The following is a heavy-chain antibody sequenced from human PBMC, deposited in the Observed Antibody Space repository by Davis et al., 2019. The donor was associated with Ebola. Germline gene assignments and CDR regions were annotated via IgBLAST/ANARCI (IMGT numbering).Heavy chain of an antibody. CDR3: AKSRGYCDWGRGDFDC. V-gene: IGHV3-23*01. J-gene: IGHJ4*02. CDR2: ISGSGGST. D-gene: IGHD3-16*01. Sequence: PAGSLTLSCAVSGFTFSSYAMSWVRQAPGKGLEWVSAISGSGGSTYYADSVKGRFTISRDNSKKSLHLQMDNLRAEDTAVYYCAKSRGYCDWGRGDFDCWGQGTLVTVSS. CDR1: GFTFSSYA.